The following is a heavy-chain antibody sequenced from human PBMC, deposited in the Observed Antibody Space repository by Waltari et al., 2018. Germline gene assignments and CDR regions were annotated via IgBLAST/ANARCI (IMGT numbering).Heavy chain of an antibody. CDR1: GFTFSSYS. CDR2: ISSSSSYI. D-gene: IGHD2-21*01. Sequence: EVQLVESGGGLVKPGGSLSLSCAASGFTFSSYSMNWVPQDPGKGLEWVSSISSSSSYIYYADSVKGRFTISRDNAKNSLYLQMNSLRAEDTAVYYCASKERYCGGDCSLDYWGQGTLVTVSS. J-gene: IGHJ4*02. CDR3: ASKERYCGGDCSLDY. V-gene: IGHV3-21*03.